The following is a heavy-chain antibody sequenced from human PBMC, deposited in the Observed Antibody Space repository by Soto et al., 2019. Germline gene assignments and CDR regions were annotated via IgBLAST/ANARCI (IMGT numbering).Heavy chain of an antibody. D-gene: IGHD6-19*01. J-gene: IGHJ4*01. CDR1: GFTFSSYA. CDR3: AKPIAVDLDY. CDR2: ITGGGDAT. Sequence: TGGSLRLSCAASGFTFSSYAVSWVRQAPGKGLEWVSAITGGGDATYYAESVRGRFTISRDNSKNTLYLQMNRLRAEDTAVYYCAKPIAVDLDYWGRGTLVTVSS. V-gene: IGHV3-23*01.